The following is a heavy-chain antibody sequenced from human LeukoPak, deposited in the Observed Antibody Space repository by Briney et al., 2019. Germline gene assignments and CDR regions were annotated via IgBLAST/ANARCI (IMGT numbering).Heavy chain of an antibody. CDR2: IYYNGNT. V-gene: IGHV4-59*01. D-gene: IGHD1-26*01. J-gene: IGHJ6*02. CDR1: DGSINGYY. CDR3: ARGRSNYYGMDV. Sequence: SETLSLTCSVSDGSINGYYWNWIRRPPGKGLEWIGYIYYNGNTNYSPSLKSRVTMSVDTSKNLFSLKVSSVTAADTAVYYCARGRSNYYGMDVWGQGTTVTVSS.